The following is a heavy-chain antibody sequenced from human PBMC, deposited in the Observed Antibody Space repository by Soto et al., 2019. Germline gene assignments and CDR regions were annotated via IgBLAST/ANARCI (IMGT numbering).Heavy chain of an antibody. Sequence: PGGSLRLSCAASGFTFSSYAVSWVRQAPGKGLGWVSAISGSGGSTYYADSVKGRFTISRDNSKNTLYLQMNSLRAEDTAVYYCAKQNGYGGNSELEYWGQGTLVTISS. V-gene: IGHV3-23*01. CDR3: AKQNGYGGNSELEY. CDR1: GFTFSSYA. CDR2: ISGSGGST. D-gene: IGHD2-21*02. J-gene: IGHJ4*02.